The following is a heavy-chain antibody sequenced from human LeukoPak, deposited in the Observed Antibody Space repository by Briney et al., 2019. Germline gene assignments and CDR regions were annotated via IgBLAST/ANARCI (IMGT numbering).Heavy chain of an antibody. CDR1: RFAFEDYG. V-gene: IGHV3-9*01. CDR3: ARLYYYGSGSYAFNI. J-gene: IGHJ3*02. Sequence: GGSLRLSCAASRFAFEDYGMHWVRQGPGKGLEWVSGISWNSRNLDYADSVKGRFTISRDNAKKSLYLQMNSLRADDTAVYYCARLYYYGSGSYAFNIWGQGTMVIVSS. D-gene: IGHD3-10*01. CDR2: ISWNSRNL.